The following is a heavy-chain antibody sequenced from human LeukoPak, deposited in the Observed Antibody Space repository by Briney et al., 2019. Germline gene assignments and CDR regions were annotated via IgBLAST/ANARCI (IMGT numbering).Heavy chain of an antibody. CDR1: GFTFSSYA. Sequence: GGSVRLFCAASGFTFSSYAMSWVRQAPGKGLEWVSVISGSGGNTYYADSVKGRFTISRDNSKDTLYLQMNRLRAEDTALYYCAKGAYCSGGSCYLGDLDYWGQGTLVTVSS. V-gene: IGHV3-23*01. J-gene: IGHJ4*02. CDR3: AKGAYCSGGSCYLGDLDY. D-gene: IGHD2-15*01. CDR2: ISGSGGNT.